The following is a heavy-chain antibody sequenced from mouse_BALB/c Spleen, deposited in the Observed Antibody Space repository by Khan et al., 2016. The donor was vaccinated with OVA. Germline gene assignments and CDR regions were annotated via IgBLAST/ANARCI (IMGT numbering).Heavy chain of an antibody. CDR2: INSGGDTT. Sequence: EVQLVESGGGLVKPGGSLKLSCTASGFTFSSYDMSWVRQTPEKRLEWVAYINSGGDTTYSPDTVKGRFTISRDNAKNNLYLQMSSLKAEDTAIYYCTRRPGYFHIWGAGTTVTVSS. J-gene: IGHJ1*01. V-gene: IGHV5-12-1*01. CDR1: GFTFSSYD. CDR3: TRRPGYFHI.